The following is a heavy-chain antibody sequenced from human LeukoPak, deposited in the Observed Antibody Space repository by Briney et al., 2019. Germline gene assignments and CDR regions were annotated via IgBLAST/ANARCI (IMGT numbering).Heavy chain of an antibody. CDR2: IKSKTDGGTT. J-gene: IGHJ4*02. Sequence: PGRSLRLSCAASGFTFSNAWMSWVRQAPGKGLEWVGRIKSKTDGGTTDYAAPVKGRFTISRDDSKNTLYLQMNSLKTEDTAVYYCTTTPWGDIVVVPAAMDDYWGQGTLVTVSS. V-gene: IGHV3-15*01. CDR3: TTTPWGDIVVVPAAMDDY. D-gene: IGHD2-2*01. CDR1: GFTFSNAW.